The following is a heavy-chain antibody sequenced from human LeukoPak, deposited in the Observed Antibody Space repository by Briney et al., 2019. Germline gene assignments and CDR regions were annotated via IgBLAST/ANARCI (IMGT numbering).Heavy chain of an antibody. V-gene: IGHV1-2*02. CDR2: INPNSGGT. CDR3: ARSREATAGPFDY. D-gene: IGHD6-13*01. CDR1: RYTFTDYY. J-gene: IGHJ4*02. Sequence: ASVKVSCKASRYTFTDYYMHWVRQAPGQGLEWMGWINPNSGGTNSAQRFQGRVTMARDTSISTAYMELSRLRSDDTAVYHCARSREATAGPFDYWGQGTLVTVSS.